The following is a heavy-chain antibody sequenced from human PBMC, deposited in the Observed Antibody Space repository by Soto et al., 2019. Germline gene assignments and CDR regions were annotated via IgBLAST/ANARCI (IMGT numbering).Heavy chain of an antibody. V-gene: IGHV3-30*18. Sequence: QVQLVESGGGVVQPGRSLRLTCAASRFTFSSYGMHWVRQAPGRGLEWVAFISNDGRNEFYADSVKGRFSISRDNGKNTLYLQMESLRGDDTAVYYCAKGGADVATGTRDYWGQGTLVSVSS. D-gene: IGHD1-1*01. CDR3: AKGGADVATGTRDY. J-gene: IGHJ4*02. CDR1: RFTFSSYG. CDR2: ISNDGRNE.